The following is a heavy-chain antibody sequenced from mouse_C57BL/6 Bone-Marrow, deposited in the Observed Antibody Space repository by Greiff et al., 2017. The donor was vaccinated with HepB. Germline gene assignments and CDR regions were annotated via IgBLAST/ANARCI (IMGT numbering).Heavy chain of an antibody. CDR1: GFSLTSYA. Sequence: VQLQESGPGLVAPSQSLSITCTVSGFSLTSYAISWVRQPPGKGLEWLGVIWTGGGTNYNSALKSRLSISKDNSKSQVFLKMNSLQTDDTARYYCARNRGSSPYYAMDYWGQGTSVTVSS. CDR3: ARNRGSSPYYAMDY. V-gene: IGHV2-9-1*01. J-gene: IGHJ4*01. D-gene: IGHD1-1*01. CDR2: IWTGGGT.